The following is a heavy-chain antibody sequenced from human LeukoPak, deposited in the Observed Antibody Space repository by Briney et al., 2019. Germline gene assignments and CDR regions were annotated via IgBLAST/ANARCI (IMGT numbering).Heavy chain of an antibody. V-gene: IGHV3-23*01. D-gene: IGHD3-10*01. Sequence: GGSLRLSCAASGFTFSSYAMRWVRQAPGKGLEWVSCISSSGGSTYYADSVKGRFTISRDNSKNTLYLQMNSLRAEDTAVYYCAKEPLMRGPFDYWGQGTLVTVSS. CDR3: AKEPLMRGPFDY. J-gene: IGHJ4*02. CDR2: ISSSGGST. CDR1: GFTFSSYA.